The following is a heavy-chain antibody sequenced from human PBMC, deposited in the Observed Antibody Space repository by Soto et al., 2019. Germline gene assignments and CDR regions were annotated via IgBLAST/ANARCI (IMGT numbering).Heavy chain of an antibody. D-gene: IGHD3-16*01. V-gene: IGHV1-8*01. CDR3: ARGGFRGMGLRYHYYGMDV. Sequence: ASVKVSCKASGYTFTSYDIHWVRQATGQGIEWMGWMNPNSGNTGYAQKFQGRVTMTRNTSISTAYMELSSLRSEDTAVYYCARGGFRGMGLRYHYYGMDVWGQGTTVTVPS. CDR2: MNPNSGNT. CDR1: GYTFTSYD. J-gene: IGHJ6*02.